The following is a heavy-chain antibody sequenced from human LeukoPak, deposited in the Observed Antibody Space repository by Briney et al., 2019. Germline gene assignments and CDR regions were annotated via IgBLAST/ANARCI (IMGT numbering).Heavy chain of an antibody. Sequence: GASVKVSCKASGYTFTGYYMHWVRQAPGQGLEWMGWINPNSGGTNYAQKFQGRVTMTRDTSISTAYMELSRLRSDDTAVYYCARGNYYGSGSQYYYYMDVWGKGTTVTVSS. CDR1: GYTFTGYY. CDR2: INPNSGGT. CDR3: ARGNYYGSGSQYYYYMDV. D-gene: IGHD3-10*01. V-gene: IGHV1-2*02. J-gene: IGHJ6*03.